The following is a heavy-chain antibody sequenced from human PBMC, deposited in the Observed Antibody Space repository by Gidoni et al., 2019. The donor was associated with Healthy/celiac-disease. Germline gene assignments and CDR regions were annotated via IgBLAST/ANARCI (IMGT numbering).Heavy chain of an antibody. CDR3: ASWNDSSGYSRRDYYYGMDV. CDR2: IIPIFGTA. CDR1: GGTFSSYA. J-gene: IGHJ6*02. D-gene: IGHD3-22*01. V-gene: IGHV1-69*01. Sequence: QVQLVQSGAEVKKPGSSVKVSCKASGGTFSSYAISWVRQAPGQGLEWMGGIIPIFGTANYAQKFQGRVTITADESTSTAYMELSSLRSEDTAVYYCASWNDSSGYSRRDYYYGMDVWGQGTTVTVSS.